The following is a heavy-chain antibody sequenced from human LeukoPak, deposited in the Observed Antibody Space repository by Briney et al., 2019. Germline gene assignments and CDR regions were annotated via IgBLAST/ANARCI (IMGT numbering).Heavy chain of an antibody. CDR3: ARGGIAAAGSFDY. Sequence: ASVKVSCKASGGTFSSYAISWVRQAPGQGLEWMGGIIPIFGTANYAQKFQGRVTITADESTSPAYMELSSLRSEDTAVYYCARGGIAAAGSFDYWGQGTLVTVSS. D-gene: IGHD6-13*01. CDR2: IIPIFGTA. CDR1: GGTFSSYA. J-gene: IGHJ4*02. V-gene: IGHV1-69*13.